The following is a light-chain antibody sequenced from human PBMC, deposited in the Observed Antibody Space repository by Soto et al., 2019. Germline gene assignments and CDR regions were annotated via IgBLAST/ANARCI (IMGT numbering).Light chain of an antibody. CDR1: QSVSSNY. J-gene: IGKJ1*01. Sequence: EIVLTQSPGTLSLSPGERATLSCRASQSVSSNYFAWSQQKPGQAPRLLIYGTSSRATGVPDRFTGSGSGTDFTLTISRLEPEDFVVYYCHQSVVSRWTFGQGTKVDIK. CDR2: GTS. V-gene: IGKV3-20*01. CDR3: HQSVVSRWT.